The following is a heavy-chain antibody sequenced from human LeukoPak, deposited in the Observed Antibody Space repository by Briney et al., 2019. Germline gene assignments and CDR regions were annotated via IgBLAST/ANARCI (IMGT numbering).Heavy chain of an antibody. CDR1: GDSISNFY. V-gene: IGHV4-4*07. D-gene: IGHD2-15*01. CDR2: VHNTGST. CDR3: ARGYCTGGRCQYFDY. J-gene: IGHJ4*02. Sequence: SETLSLTCTVSGDSISNFYWSWVRQPAGKGLEGIGRVHNTGSTRYNPSLRTRITMSVDTSKTQVSLNLTSVTAADTAVYYCARGYCTGGRCQYFDYWGQGILVTVSS.